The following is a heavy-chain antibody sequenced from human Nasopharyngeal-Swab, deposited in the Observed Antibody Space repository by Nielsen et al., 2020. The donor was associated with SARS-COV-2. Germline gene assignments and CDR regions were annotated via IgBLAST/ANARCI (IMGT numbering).Heavy chain of an antibody. Sequence: GGSLRLSCAASGFSFSSVWMSWVRQSPGKGLEWVGRIKRKADGGTVEYATAVRGRFSISRDDSRNTLFLPMNRLKTEDTAVYYCTTLHMTGCFWGQGTLVTVSS. V-gene: IGHV3-15*01. CDR2: IKRKADGGTV. CDR3: TTLHMTGCF. J-gene: IGHJ4*02. D-gene: IGHD3-9*01. CDR1: GFSFSSVW.